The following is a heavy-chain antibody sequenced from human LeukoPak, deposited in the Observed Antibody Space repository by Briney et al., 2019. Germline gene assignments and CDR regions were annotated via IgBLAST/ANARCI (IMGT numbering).Heavy chain of an antibody. CDR2: INPNSGGT. V-gene: IGHV1-2*06. J-gene: IGHJ4*02. CDR1: GYTFTGYY. Sequence: ASVKVSCRASGYTFTGYYMHWVRQAPGQGLEWMGRINPNSGGTNYAQKFQGRVTMTRDTSISTAYMELSRLRSDDTAVYYCARYYYDSSGYYWYLDYWGQGTLVTVSS. CDR3: ARYYYDSSGYYWYLDY. D-gene: IGHD3-22*01.